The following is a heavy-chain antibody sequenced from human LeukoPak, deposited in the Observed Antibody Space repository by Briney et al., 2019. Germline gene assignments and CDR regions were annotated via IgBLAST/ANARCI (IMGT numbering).Heavy chain of an antibody. V-gene: IGHV3-23*01. Sequence: GGSLRLSCSASGFTFSSYAMIWVRQAQGKGLEWVSAISDSGGSTYYADPVKGRFTISRDNSKNTLYLQMNSLRAEDTAVYYCAKGEGLLLFGADYYYYYGIDVWGKGTTVTVSS. CDR1: GFTFSSYA. J-gene: IGHJ6*04. D-gene: IGHD3-10*01. CDR2: ISDSGGST. CDR3: AKGEGLLLFGADYYYYYGIDV.